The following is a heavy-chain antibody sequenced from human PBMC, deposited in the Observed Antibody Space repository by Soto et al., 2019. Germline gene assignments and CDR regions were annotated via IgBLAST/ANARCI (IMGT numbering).Heavy chain of an antibody. CDR2: ISWNSGSI. J-gene: IGHJ4*02. D-gene: IGHD5-18*01. Sequence: GGSLRLSCAASGFTFADYAMHWVRQVPGKGLEWVSGISWNSGSIGYADSVKGRFTISRDNAKNSLYLQMNSLRAEDTAFYYCEKDARENTGFDYWGQGTLVTAPQ. CDR3: EKDARENTGFDY. CDR1: GFTFADYA. V-gene: IGHV3-9*01.